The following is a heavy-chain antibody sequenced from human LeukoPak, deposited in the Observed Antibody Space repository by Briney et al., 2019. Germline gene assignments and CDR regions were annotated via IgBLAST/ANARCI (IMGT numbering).Heavy chain of an antibody. CDR2: IKNKADGETT. CDR1: GITFSSAW. CDR3: TTRRGVVVIYRDY. V-gene: IGHV3-15*01. Sequence: SGGSLRLSCAASGITFSSAWMTWVRQAPGKGLEWVGRIKNKADGETTDYAAPVKGRFTISRDDSKNTLYLQMNSLKTEDTAVYYCTTRRGVVVIYRDYWGQGTLVTVSS. J-gene: IGHJ4*02. D-gene: IGHD3-22*01.